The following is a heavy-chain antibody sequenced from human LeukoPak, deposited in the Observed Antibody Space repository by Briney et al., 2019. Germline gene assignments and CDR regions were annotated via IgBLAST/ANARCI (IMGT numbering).Heavy chain of an antibody. J-gene: IGHJ6*02. V-gene: IGHV4-59*01. D-gene: IGHD2-15*01. Sequence: PSETLSLTCTVSGGSISSYYWSWIRQPPGKGLEWIGYVYYSGSTNYNPSLKSRVTISVDTSKKQFSLKLSSVTAADTAVYYCARVPEYCSGGSCYFVSMDVWGQGTTVTVSS. CDR2: VYYSGST. CDR3: ARVPEYCSGGSCYFVSMDV. CDR1: GGSISSYY.